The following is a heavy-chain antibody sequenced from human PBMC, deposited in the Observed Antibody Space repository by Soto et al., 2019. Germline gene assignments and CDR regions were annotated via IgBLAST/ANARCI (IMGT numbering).Heavy chain of an antibody. CDR1: VDSISSYY. Sequence: SETLSLTCTVSVDSISSYYWTCIRQPPGKGLEWIGYIYYSGSTTYNPSLKSRVIISIATSKNQSSLKLSSVTAADTAVYYCARELEGIAAAGTIPDYYYGMDVWGQRTTVTVSS. D-gene: IGHD6-13*01. CDR2: IYYSGST. V-gene: IGHV4-59*12. J-gene: IGHJ6*02. CDR3: ARELEGIAAAGTIPDYYYGMDV.